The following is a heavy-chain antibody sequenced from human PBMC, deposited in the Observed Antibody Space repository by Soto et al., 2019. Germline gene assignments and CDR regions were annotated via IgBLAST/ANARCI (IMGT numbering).Heavy chain of an antibody. CDR3: LTDPIKLWPHDY. CDR2: ISGSDDKT. J-gene: IGHJ4*02. V-gene: IGHV3-23*02. CDR1: GFSFSTYP. D-gene: IGHD3-16*01. Sequence: GGSLRLSCAASGFSFSTYPMVWVRQAPGKRLEAFSAISGSDDKTYYKDSVRGRFTISRDDSNNAVYLQMDSLTSDDTAVYYCLTDPIKLWPHDYWGQGTPVTVSS.